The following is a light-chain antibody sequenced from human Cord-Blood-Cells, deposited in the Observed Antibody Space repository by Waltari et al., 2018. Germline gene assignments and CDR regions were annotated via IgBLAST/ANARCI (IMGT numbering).Light chain of an antibody. CDR3: NSRDSSGKV. CDR2: GKN. J-gene: IGLJ2*01. CDR1: SLSSYY. V-gene: IGLV3-19*01. Sequence: SSALTQAHAVSVALGQTVRITCQGDSLSSYYASWYQQKPGQAPVLVIYGKNNRPSGIPDRFSGSSSGNTASLTITGAQAEDEADYYCNSRDSSGKVFGGGTKLTVL.